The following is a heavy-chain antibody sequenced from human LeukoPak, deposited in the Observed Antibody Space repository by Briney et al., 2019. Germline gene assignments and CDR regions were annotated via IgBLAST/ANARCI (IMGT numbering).Heavy chain of an antibody. CDR1: GYTFTSYY. CDR3: ARDPPYCSSTSCYGRNKFDY. J-gene: IGHJ4*02. CDR2: INPSGGST. V-gene: IGHV1-46*01. Sequence: GASVKVSCKASGYTFTSYYMHWVRQAPGQGLEWMGIINPSGGSTSYAQKFQGRVTMTRDTSTSTVYKELSSLRSEDTAVYYCARDPPYCSSTSCYGRNKFDYWGQGTLVTVSS. D-gene: IGHD2-2*01.